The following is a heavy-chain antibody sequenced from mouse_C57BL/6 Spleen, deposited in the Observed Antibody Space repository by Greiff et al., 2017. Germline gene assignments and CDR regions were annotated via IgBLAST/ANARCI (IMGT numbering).Heavy chain of an antibody. CDR1: GYTFTSYW. V-gene: IGHV1-61*01. Sequence: QVQLQQPGAELVRPGSSVKLSCKASGYTFTSYWMDWVKQRPGQGLEWIGNIYPSDSETHYNQKFTDKATLTVDKSSSTAYMQLSSLTSEDSAVYYCARGEDGYYFDYWGQGTTLTVSS. D-gene: IGHD2-3*01. CDR2: IYPSDSET. J-gene: IGHJ2*01. CDR3: ARGEDGYYFDY.